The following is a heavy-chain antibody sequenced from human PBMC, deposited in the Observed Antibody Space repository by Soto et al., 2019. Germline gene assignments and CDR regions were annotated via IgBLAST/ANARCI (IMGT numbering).Heavy chain of an antibody. Sequence: QVQLQESGPGLVKPSETLSLTCTVSGXSIXXXXNXXXXWIRQXXXXXXEWIGYISYSGYTSYNPSXKSXVIXSXXXXXXXXXXXXXXXXXXXXXXXXXXXXXXGXXXXXXDVWGQGTTVTVSS. CDR1: GXSIXXXXNXX. V-gene: IGHV4-59*11. CDR3: XXXXXGXXXXXXDV. CDR2: ISYSGYT. J-gene: IGHJ6*02.